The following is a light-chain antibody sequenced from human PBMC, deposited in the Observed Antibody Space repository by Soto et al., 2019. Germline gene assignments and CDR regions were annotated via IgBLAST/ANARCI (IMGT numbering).Light chain of an antibody. V-gene: IGLV2-14*01. CDR2: DFS. Sequence: HSALTQPASVSGSPGQSITISCTGTSSDVGGYNYVSWYQQHPGKARKRMIYDFSSLPSWVSKRFSGSKSGNTSSLPISGLRAEDGADYYCSSYTSSSPLVFGIGTKATAL. CDR3: SSYTSSSPLV. CDR1: SSDVGGYNY. J-gene: IGLJ1*01.